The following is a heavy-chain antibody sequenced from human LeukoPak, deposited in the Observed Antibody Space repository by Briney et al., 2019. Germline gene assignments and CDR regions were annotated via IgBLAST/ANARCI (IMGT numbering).Heavy chain of an antibody. Sequence: SETLSLTCTVSGGSISSGDYYWSWIRQPPGKGLEWIGYIYYSGSTYYNPSLKSRVTISVDTSKNQFPLKLSSVTAADTAVYYCARGRGYGPLHWFDPWGQGTLVTVSS. V-gene: IGHV4-30-4*01. CDR1: GGSISSGDYY. CDR2: IYYSGST. D-gene: IGHD5-12*01. CDR3: ARGRGYGPLHWFDP. J-gene: IGHJ5*02.